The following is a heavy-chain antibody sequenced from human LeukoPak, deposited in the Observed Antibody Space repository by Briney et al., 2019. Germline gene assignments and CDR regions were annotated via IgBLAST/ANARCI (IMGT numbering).Heavy chain of an antibody. CDR1: GYSFTSYW. Sequence: GESLKISCKGSGYSFTSYWIGWVRQMPGKGLEWMGIIYPGDSDTRYNPSFQAQVTISADKSISPAYLQWSSLKASDTAMYYCARSRLTIDYYYYYMDVWGKGTTVTVSS. V-gene: IGHV5-51*01. D-gene: IGHD5-24*01. CDR3: ARSRLTIDYYYYYMDV. J-gene: IGHJ6*03. CDR2: IYPGDSDT.